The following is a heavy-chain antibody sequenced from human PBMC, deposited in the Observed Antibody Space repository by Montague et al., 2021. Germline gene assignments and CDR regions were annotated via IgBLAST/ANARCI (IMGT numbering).Heavy chain of an antibody. D-gene: IGHD2-21*02. V-gene: IGHV4-59*13. CDR2: IYHSGST. CDR3: ARERSDFDTVDYIYSSMDV. CDR1: GGSISSYY. Sequence: SETLSLTCSVSGGSISSYYCTWIRQSPGKGLEWIGHIYHSGSTDYNPPLRGGVTILVATSKKQFSLKLNSVTAADTAVYYCARERSDFDTVDYIYSSMDVWGKGTPVTVSS. J-gene: IGHJ6*03.